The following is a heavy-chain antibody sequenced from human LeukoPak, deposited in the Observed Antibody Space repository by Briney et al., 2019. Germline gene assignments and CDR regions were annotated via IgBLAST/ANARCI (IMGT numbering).Heavy chain of an antibody. Sequence: GGSLRLSCAASGFTFSSYWMSWVRQAPGKGLEWVSVIYSGGSTYYADSVKGRFTISRDNSKNTLYLQMNSLRAEDTAVYYCARDSFNYYDSSGYYGAFDIWGQGTMVTVSS. D-gene: IGHD3-22*01. CDR2: IYSGGST. V-gene: IGHV3-66*01. CDR1: GFTFSSYW. CDR3: ARDSFNYYDSSGYYGAFDI. J-gene: IGHJ3*02.